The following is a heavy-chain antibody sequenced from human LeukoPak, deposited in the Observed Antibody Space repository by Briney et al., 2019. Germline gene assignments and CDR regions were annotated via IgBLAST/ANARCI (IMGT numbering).Heavy chain of an antibody. CDR3: ARKGVRAAQHRRYFDY. V-gene: IGHV4-34*01. J-gene: IGHJ4*02. CDR2: INHSGST. D-gene: IGHD6-6*01. Sequence: SETLSLTCAVYGGSFSGYYWSWIRQPPGKGLEWIGEINHSGSTNYNPSLKSRVTISVDTSKNQFSLKLSSVTAADTAVYYCARKGVRAAQHRRYFDYWGQGTLVTVSS. CDR1: GGSFSGYY.